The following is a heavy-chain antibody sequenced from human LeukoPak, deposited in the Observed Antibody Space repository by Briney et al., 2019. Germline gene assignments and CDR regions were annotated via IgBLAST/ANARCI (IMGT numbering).Heavy chain of an antibody. CDR3: ASGPRGQPEHYFDY. CDR2: IYSDNT. Sequence: GGSLRLSCTVSGFTVSSNSMSWVRQAPGKGLEWVSFIYSDNTHYSDSVKGRFTISRDNSKNTLYLQMGSLRAEDMAVYFCASGPRGQPEHYFDYWGQGTLVTVSS. D-gene: IGHD3-10*01. J-gene: IGHJ4*02. V-gene: IGHV3-66*03. CDR1: GFTVSSNS.